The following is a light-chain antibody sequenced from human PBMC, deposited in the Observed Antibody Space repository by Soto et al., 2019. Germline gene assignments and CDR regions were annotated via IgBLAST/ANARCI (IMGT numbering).Light chain of an antibody. CDR1: STDFVSYNR. CDR2: EAS. Sequence: QSALTQPPSVSGSPGQSVTISCTGTSTDFVSYNRVSWYQQPPGTAPKLIIYEASNRPSGVPDRFSGSKSGNTASLTISGLQAADEADYYCSSHAGIINVVFGGGTKLTVL. J-gene: IGLJ3*02. CDR3: SSHAGIINVV. V-gene: IGLV2-18*02.